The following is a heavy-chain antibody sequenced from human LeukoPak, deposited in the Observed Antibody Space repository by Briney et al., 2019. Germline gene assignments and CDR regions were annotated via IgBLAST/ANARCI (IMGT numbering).Heavy chain of an antibody. CDR1: GGSISSSSYY. CDR2: IYYSGST. Sequence: SETLSLTCTVSGGSISSSSYYWGWIRQPPGKGLEWIGSIYYSGSTYYNPSLKSRVTISVDTSKNQFSLKLSSVTAADTAVYYCATVVPAARLHYWGQGTLVTVSS. V-gene: IGHV4-39*01. J-gene: IGHJ4*02. CDR3: ATVVPAARLHY. D-gene: IGHD2-2*01.